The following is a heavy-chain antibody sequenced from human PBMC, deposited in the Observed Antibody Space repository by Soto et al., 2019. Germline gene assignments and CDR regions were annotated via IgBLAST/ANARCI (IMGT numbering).Heavy chain of an antibody. Sequence: EVQLLESGGGLVQPGGSLRLSCAASGFTFSSYAMSWVRQAPGKGLEWVSAISGSGGSTYYADSVKGRFTISRDNSKNTLYLQMNSLRAEGTAVYYCAKNYGSGSYLGGMDVWGQGTTVTVSS. CDR2: ISGSGGST. V-gene: IGHV3-23*01. J-gene: IGHJ6*02. D-gene: IGHD3-10*01. CDR1: GFTFSSYA. CDR3: AKNYGSGSYLGGMDV.